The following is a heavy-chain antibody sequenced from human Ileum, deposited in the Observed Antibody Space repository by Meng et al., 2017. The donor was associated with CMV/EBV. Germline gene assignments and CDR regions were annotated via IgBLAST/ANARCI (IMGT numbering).Heavy chain of an antibody. Sequence: VSGFRLTAYGIHWVRQSPGRGLEWVAYIWHNGDSKYYLDSVKGRFAISRDTSNSTVFLQMDSLRAEDSAVYFCVRSASYHLLTYFDNWGPGTLVTVSS. V-gene: IGHV3-33*01. J-gene: IGHJ4*02. CDR1: GFRLTAYG. CDR2: IWHNGDSK. CDR3: VRSASYHLLTYFDN. D-gene: IGHD3-9*01.